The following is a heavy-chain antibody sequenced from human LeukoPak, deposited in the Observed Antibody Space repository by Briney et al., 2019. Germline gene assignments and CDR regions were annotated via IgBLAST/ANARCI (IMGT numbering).Heavy chain of an antibody. D-gene: IGHD2-2*01. Sequence: ASVKVSCKASGYTFTSYGISWVRQAPGQGLEWMGWISAYNGNTTYAQKLQGRVTMTTDTSTNTAYMELRSLRSDDTAVYYCARDPPHLCSSTSCFGDYWGQGTLVTVSS. V-gene: IGHV1-18*01. CDR2: ISAYNGNT. CDR3: ARDPPHLCSSTSCFGDY. J-gene: IGHJ4*02. CDR1: GYTFTSYG.